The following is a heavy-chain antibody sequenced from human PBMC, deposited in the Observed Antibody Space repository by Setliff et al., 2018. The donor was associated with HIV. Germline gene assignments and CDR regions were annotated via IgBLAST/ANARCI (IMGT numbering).Heavy chain of an antibody. Sequence: ASVKVSCKASGYSFFSYSITWVRQAPGQGLEWVGWINCYSGDSKFPEKLQGRITMTADTSTSTAYMELRNLTSDDTAMYYCARATYSGSPNPPQDYWGQGTQVTVSS. V-gene: IGHV1-18*01. CDR1: GYSFFSYS. CDR2: INCYSGDS. CDR3: ARATYSGSPNPPQDY. J-gene: IGHJ4*02. D-gene: IGHD1-26*01.